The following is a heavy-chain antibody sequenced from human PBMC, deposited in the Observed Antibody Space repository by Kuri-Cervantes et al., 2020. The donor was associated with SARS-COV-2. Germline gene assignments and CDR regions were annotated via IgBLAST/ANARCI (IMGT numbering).Heavy chain of an antibody. Sequence: ALVKVSCKASGYTFTGYYMHWVRQAPGQGLEWMGWINPNSGGTNYAQKFQGWVTMTRDTSISTAYVELSRLRSDDTAVYYCATGERPTDPFGVAPGVLYGMDVWGQGTTVTVSS. CDR2: INPNSGGT. CDR1: GYTFTGYY. D-gene: IGHD3-3*01. V-gene: IGHV1-2*04. J-gene: IGHJ6*02. CDR3: ATGERPTDPFGVAPGVLYGMDV.